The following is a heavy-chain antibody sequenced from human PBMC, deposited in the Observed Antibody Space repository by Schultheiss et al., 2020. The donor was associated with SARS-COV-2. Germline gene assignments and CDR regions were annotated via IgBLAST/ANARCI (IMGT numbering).Heavy chain of an antibody. Sequence: GSLRLSCTVSGGSISSYYWSWIRQPPGKGLVWIGSIYYSGSTNYNPSLKSRVTMSVDTSKSQFSLKLSSVTAADTAVYYCARQDNYPYYYGMDVWGQGTTVTVSS. CDR2: IYYSGST. CDR1: GGSISSYY. V-gene: IGHV4-39*01. J-gene: IGHJ6*02. CDR3: ARQDNYPYYYGMDV. D-gene: IGHD1-1*01.